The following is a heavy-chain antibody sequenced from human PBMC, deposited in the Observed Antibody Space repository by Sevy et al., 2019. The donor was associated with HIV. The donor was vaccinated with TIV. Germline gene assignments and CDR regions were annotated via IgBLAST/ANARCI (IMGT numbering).Heavy chain of an antibody. J-gene: IGHJ6*02. V-gene: IGHV3-9*01. CDR2: ISWNSGSR. CDR1: GFKFDDYA. D-gene: IGHD3-10*01. Sequence: GGSLRLSCATSGFKFDDYAMHWVRQAPGKGLEWVSSISWNSGSRDYADSVRGRFTISRDKAKNSVHLQMNNLRPEDTALYYCAKDKLMGYYAAYGMDVWGQGTAVTVSS. CDR3: AKDKLMGYYAAYGMDV.